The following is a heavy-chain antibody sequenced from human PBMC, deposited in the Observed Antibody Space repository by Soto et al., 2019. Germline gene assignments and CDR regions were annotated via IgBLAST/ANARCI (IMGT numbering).Heavy chain of an antibody. CDR2: IMPVFPTP. CDR1: GGTFSPSA. D-gene: IGHD1-1*01. V-gene: IGHV1-69*12. Sequence: QVQLVQSGAEVKKPGSSVKVSCKTSGGTFSPSAISWVRQAPGQGLEWVGGIMPVFPTPDYAQNFQGRVTITADDXTTTAYLELTSLRADDTAVYYYARDKDRLQLGGNYYYILDVWGQGTAITVSS. CDR3: ARDKDRLQLGGNYYYILDV. J-gene: IGHJ6*02.